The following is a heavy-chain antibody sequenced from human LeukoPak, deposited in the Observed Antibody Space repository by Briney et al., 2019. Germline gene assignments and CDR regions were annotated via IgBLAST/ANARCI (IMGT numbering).Heavy chain of an antibody. Sequence: KPSETLSLTCTVSGGSISSYHWSWIRQPPGKGLEWIGYISYRGSTTYNPSLKSRVTMSVDTSKNQFSLKLISVTAADTAVYYCARGTTVTTYADHWGRGTLVTVSS. V-gene: IGHV4-59*01. J-gene: IGHJ4*02. CDR2: ISYRGST. D-gene: IGHD4-17*01. CDR3: ARGTTVTTYADH. CDR1: GGSISSYH.